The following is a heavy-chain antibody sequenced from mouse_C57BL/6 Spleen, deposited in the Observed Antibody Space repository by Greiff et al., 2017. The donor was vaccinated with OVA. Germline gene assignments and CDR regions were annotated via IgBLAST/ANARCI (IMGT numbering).Heavy chain of an antibody. CDR2: ISYDGSN. Sequence: EVQLQQSGPGLVKPSQSLSLTCSVSGFSITRGYFWNWLRQFPGNKLEWMGYISYDGSNKYNPSLKNRISITRDTSKNQFFLKLNSVTTEDTATYYCAHSNYGYFDVWGTGTTVTVSS. CDR3: AHSNYGYFDV. D-gene: IGHD2-5*01. J-gene: IGHJ1*03. V-gene: IGHV3-6*01. CDR1: GFSITRGYF.